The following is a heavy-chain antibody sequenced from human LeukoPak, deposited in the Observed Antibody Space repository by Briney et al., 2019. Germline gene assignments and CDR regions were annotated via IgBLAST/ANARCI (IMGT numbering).Heavy chain of an antibody. D-gene: IGHD4-23*01. CDR3: ARLTVVTSIPNDY. Sequence: SETLSLTCTVSGGSISSSSYYWGWIRQPPGKGLEWIGSIYYSGSTYYNPSLKSRVTISVDTSKNQFSLKLSSVTAADTAVYYCARLTVVTSIPNDYWGQGTLVTVSS. V-gene: IGHV4-39*01. CDR2: IYYSGST. J-gene: IGHJ4*02. CDR1: GGSISSSSYY.